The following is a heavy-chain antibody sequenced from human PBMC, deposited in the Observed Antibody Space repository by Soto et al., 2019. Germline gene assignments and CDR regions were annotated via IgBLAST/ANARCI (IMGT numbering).Heavy chain of an antibody. CDR3: AVGLVVVITSIDY. J-gene: IGHJ4*02. CDR1: GCTFSSYA. Sequence: SVTVSCTASGCTFSSYAISWVRQAPGQGLEWMGGIIPIFGTANYAQKFQGRVTITADESTSTAYMELSSLRSEDTAVYYCAVGLVVVITSIDYWGQGTLVTVSS. D-gene: IGHD3-22*01. V-gene: IGHV1-69*13. CDR2: IIPIFGTA.